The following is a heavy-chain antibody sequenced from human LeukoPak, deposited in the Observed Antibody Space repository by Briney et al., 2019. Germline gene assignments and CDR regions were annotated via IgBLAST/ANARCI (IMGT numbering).Heavy chain of an antibody. J-gene: IGHJ6*02. Sequence: GSLRLSCAASGYTFRTYWMYWVRQSPGKGLEWIGEINDYTGNTNYNPSLNSRVSISLEKSKNQFSLEMRSVTAADTAVYYCARGRIAKIVVVHSFHYGMDVWGQGTTVTVSS. D-gene: IGHD3-22*01. CDR2: INDYTGNT. V-gene: IGHV4-34*01. CDR1: GYTFRTYW. CDR3: ARGRIAKIVVVHSFHYGMDV.